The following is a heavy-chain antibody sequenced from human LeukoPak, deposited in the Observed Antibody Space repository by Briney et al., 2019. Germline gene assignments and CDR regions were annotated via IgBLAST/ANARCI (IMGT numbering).Heavy chain of an antibody. V-gene: IGHV3-73*01. CDR1: GFTFSGST. Sequence: GGSLRLSCAASGFTFSGSTMHWVRQASGKGLEWVGRIRSKTSSYATACTASVKGRFTISRDDSKNTAYLQMNSLKTEDTAVYYCTVNYCSGGSCYMPWGQGTLVTVSS. D-gene: IGHD2-15*01. CDR2: IRSKTSSYAT. CDR3: TVNYCSGGSCYMP. J-gene: IGHJ5*02.